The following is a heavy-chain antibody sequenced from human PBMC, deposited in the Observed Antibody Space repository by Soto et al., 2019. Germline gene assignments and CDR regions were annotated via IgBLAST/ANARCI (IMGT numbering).Heavy chain of an antibody. D-gene: IGHD1-26*01. CDR3: ARGVGERVGAPPGLDY. CDR2: INHSGST. CDR1: GGSFSGYY. J-gene: IGHJ4*02. V-gene: IGHV4-34*01. Sequence: QVQLQQWGAGLLKPSETLSLTCAVYGGSFSGYYWSWIRQPPGKGLEWIGEINHSGSTNYNPSLKGRVTLSGDTSKNQFSLKPSSVTAADTAVYYCARGVGERVGAPPGLDYWGQGTLVTVPS.